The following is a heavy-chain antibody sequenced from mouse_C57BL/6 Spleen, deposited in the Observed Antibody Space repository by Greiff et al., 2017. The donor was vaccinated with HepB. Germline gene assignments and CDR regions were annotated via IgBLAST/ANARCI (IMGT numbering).Heavy chain of an antibody. CDR3: ASVTTAYAMVY. CDR1: GYTFTSYW. Sequence: QVQLQQPGAELVKPGASVKLSCKASGYTFTSYWMQWVKQRPGQGLEWIGEIDPSDSYTNYNQKFKGKATLTVDTSSSTAYMQLSSLTSEDSAVYYCASVTTAYAMVYWGQGTSVTVSS. J-gene: IGHJ4*01. V-gene: IGHV1-50*01. CDR2: IDPSDSYT. D-gene: IGHD1-2*01.